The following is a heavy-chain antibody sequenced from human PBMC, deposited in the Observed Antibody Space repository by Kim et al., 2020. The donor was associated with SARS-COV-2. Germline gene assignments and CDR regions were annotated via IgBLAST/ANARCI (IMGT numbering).Heavy chain of an antibody. J-gene: IGHJ5*02. CDR1: GGSISSYY. V-gene: IGHV4-59*08. CDR2: IYYSGST. Sequence: SETLSLTCTVSGGSISSYYWSWIRQPPGKGLEWIGYIYYSGSTNYNPSLKSRVTISVDTSKNQFSLKLSSVTAADTAVYYCARLGGSGSSWSWGQGTLVTVSS. D-gene: IGHD6-13*01. CDR3: ARLGGSGSSWS.